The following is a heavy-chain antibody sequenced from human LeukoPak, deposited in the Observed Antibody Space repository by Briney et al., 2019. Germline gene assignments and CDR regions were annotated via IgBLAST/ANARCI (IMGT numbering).Heavy chain of an antibody. V-gene: IGHV3-9*01. CDR1: GFTFDDYA. D-gene: IGHD6-19*01. J-gene: IGHJ4*02. CDR2: ISWNSGSI. CDR3: AKDTQPIAVAGTGDFDY. Sequence: PGGSLRLSCAASGFTFDDYAMHWVRQAPGKGLEWVSGISWNSGSIGYADSVKGRFTISRDNAKNSLYLQMNSLRAEDTALYYCAKDTQPIAVAGTGDFDYWGQGTLVTVSS.